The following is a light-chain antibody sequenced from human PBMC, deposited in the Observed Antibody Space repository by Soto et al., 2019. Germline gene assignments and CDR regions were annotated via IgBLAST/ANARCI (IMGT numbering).Light chain of an antibody. CDR2: KVS. CDR3: MQATQLRT. CDR1: RSLVASDGNAY. J-gene: IGKJ5*01. Sequence: EIVLTQTPLLSPVTLGQPASISCRSSRSLVASDGNAYLTWLHQRPGQPPRPLIYKVSQRLSGVPDRFSGSGARTDFTLHISRVEAEDVGTYFCMQATQLRTFGQGTRLEIK. V-gene: IGKV2-24*01.